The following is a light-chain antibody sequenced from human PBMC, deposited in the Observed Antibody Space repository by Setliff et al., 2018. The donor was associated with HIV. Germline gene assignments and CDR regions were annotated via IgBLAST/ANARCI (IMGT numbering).Light chain of an antibody. J-gene: IGLJ1*01. Sequence: QSALTQPASVSGSPGQSITISCTGTSSDIGYYNYVSWYQQHPGKAPKLMIFEVSKRPSGVPDRFSGSKSGNTASLTVSGLQAEDEADYYCTSYAGSNTYVFGTGTKVIVL. V-gene: IGLV2-8*01. CDR2: EVS. CDR1: SSDIGYYNY. CDR3: TSYAGSNTYV.